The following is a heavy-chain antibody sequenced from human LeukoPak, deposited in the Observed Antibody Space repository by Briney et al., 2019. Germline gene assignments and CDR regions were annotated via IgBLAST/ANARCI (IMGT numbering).Heavy chain of an antibody. CDR3: AREDYDILTGYPMGYFDY. D-gene: IGHD3-9*01. CDR1: GGTFSSYA. J-gene: IGHJ4*02. V-gene: IGHV1-69*13. CDR2: IIPIFGTA. Sequence: ASVKVSFKASGGTFSSYAISWVRQAPGQGLEWMGGIIPIFGTANYAQKFQGRVTITADESTSTAYMELSSLRSEDTAVYYCAREDYDILTGYPMGYFDYWGQGTLVTVSS.